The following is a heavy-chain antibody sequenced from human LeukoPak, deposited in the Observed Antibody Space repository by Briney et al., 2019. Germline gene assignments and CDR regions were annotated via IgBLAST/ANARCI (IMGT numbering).Heavy chain of an antibody. CDR2: INPSGGST. Sequence: GASVKVSFTASGYTFTSYYMHWVRQAPGQGLEWMGIINPSGGSTSYSQKFQGRVTMTRDTSTSTVYMELSSLRSEDTAVYYCAILVGANDFDYWGQGTLVTVSS. J-gene: IGHJ4*02. CDR1: GYTFTSYY. D-gene: IGHD1-26*01. V-gene: IGHV1-46*01. CDR3: AILVGANDFDY.